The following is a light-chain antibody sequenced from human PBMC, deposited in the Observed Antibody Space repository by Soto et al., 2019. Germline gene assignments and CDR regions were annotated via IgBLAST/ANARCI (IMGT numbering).Light chain of an antibody. CDR3: QQLESYPST. CDR2: SAS. J-gene: IGKJ4*01. V-gene: IGKV1-12*02. CDR1: QGINSW. Sequence: DIQMTQSPSSVSASVGDRVTITCRASQGINSWLAWYQQKSGKAPKLLIYSASSLVSGVPSRFSGSGSGTDFTLTISSLQPEDFATYYCQQLESYPSTFGGGTKVDI.